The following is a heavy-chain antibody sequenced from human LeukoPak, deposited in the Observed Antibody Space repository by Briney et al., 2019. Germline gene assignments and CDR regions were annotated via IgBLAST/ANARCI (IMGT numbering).Heavy chain of an antibody. CDR1: GFTFSSYA. Sequence: PGGSLRLSCAASGFTFSSYAMHWVRQAPGKGLEWVAIISYDGSKTYYADSVKGRFTISRDNSKNTLFLQMNSLRAEDTALYYCAKYPGGFTGIVNYYHMDVWGKGTTVTVSS. V-gene: IGHV3-30*18. D-gene: IGHD1-26*01. J-gene: IGHJ6*03. CDR3: AKYPGGFTGIVNYYHMDV. CDR2: ISYDGSKT.